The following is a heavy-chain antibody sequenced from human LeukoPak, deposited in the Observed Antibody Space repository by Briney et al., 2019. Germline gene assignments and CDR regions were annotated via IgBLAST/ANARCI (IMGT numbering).Heavy chain of an antibody. D-gene: IGHD3-22*01. V-gene: IGHV1-2*02. CDR1: GYSFAGYY. Sequence: ASVKVSCKASGYSFAGYYIHWVRQAPGQGLEWMGWINPNGGATNYAQKFQDRVAMTRDTSISTAYMELSRLRSDDTAVYYCARDQNYYDTATYYGIDYWGQGTLVTVSS. CDR3: ARDQNYYDTATYYGIDY. CDR2: INPNGGAT. J-gene: IGHJ4*02.